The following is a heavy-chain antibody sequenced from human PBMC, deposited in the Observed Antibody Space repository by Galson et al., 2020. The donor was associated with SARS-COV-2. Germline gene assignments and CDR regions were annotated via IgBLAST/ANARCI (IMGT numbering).Heavy chain of an antibody. Sequence: QSGATVAKLKQLFRLNRTFSGYSLRPGGVGGGWIGQPPGKDREWHALIYWDDAKRYSQSLKSRLTITNDNSKNQVVLTMTNMDPVDTATYYCAHRPIAVACTGFDYGGQGTLVTVSS. V-gene: IGHV2-5*02. J-gene: IGHJ4*01. D-gene: IGHD6-19*01. CDR3: AHRPIAVACTGFDY. CDR1: GYSLRPGGVG. CDR2: IYWDDAK.